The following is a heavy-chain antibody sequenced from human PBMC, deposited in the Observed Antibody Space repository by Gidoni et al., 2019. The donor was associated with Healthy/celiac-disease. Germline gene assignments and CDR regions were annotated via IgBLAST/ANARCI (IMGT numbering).Heavy chain of an antibody. D-gene: IGHD6-6*01. J-gene: IGHJ6*02. V-gene: IGHV4-59*01. CDR1: GGSISSYY. CDR3: AREQRIAARPIGYYYYGMDV. CDR2: IYYSGST. Sequence: QVQLQESGPGLVKPSATLSLTCTVSGGSISSYYWSWIRQPPGKGLEWIGYIYYSGSTNYNPSLKSRVTISVDTSKNQFSLKLSSVTAADTAVYYCAREQRIAARPIGYYYYGMDVWGQGTTVTVSS.